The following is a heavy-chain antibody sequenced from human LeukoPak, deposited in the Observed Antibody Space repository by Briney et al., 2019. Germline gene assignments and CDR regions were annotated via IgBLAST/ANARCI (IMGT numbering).Heavy chain of an antibody. D-gene: IGHD3-22*01. Sequence: ASVKVSCKASGYTFTGYYMHWVRQAPGQGLEWMGWINPNSGGTNYAQKFQGRVTMTRDTSISTAYVELSRLRSDDTAVYYCARDLFHYYDSSGYPHHPIDYWGQGTLVTVSS. V-gene: IGHV1-2*02. CDR1: GYTFTGYY. J-gene: IGHJ4*02. CDR2: INPNSGGT. CDR3: ARDLFHYYDSSGYPHHPIDY.